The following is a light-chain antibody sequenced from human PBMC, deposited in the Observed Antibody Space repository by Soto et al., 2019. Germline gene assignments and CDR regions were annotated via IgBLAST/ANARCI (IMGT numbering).Light chain of an antibody. CDR3: QQYSSYPLT. J-gene: IGKJ4*01. Sequence: DIQMTQSPSTLSASVGDRFTITWRASQTISNWLAGYQQKPGKAPKVLIYDASTLDGGVPSRFSGRRSGTDFTLTISSLQPNDFATYYCQQYSSYPLTFGGGTKVDIK. V-gene: IGKV1-5*01. CDR1: QTISNW. CDR2: DAS.